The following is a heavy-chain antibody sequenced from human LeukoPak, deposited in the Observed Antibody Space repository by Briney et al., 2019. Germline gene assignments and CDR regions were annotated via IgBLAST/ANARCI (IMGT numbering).Heavy chain of an antibody. D-gene: IGHD3-10*01. CDR3: AKDRAGRAAQNFDY. J-gene: IGHJ4*02. CDR2: VTGNGGST. Sequence: GGSLRLSCAASGFTFSNFGMTWVRQAPGKGLDWVSAVTGNGGSTYYADSVKGRFTISRDNSKNILYLQMDSLRAEDTAVYYCAKDRAGRAAQNFDYWGQGTLVTVSS. CDR1: GFTFSNFG. V-gene: IGHV3-23*01.